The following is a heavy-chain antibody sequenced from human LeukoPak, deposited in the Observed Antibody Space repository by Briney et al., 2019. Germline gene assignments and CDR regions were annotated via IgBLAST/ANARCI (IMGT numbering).Heavy chain of an antibody. CDR2: ISYDGSNK. V-gene: IGHV3-30-3*01. CDR1: GFTFSSYA. D-gene: IGHD3-22*01. Sequence: PGGSLRLSCAASGFTFSSYAMHWVRQAPGKGLEWVAVISYDGSNKYYADSVKGRFTISRDNSKNTLYLQMNSLRAEDTAVYYCARSGLHYYDSSGPDYWGQGTLVTVSP. CDR3: ARSGLHYYDSSGPDY. J-gene: IGHJ4*02.